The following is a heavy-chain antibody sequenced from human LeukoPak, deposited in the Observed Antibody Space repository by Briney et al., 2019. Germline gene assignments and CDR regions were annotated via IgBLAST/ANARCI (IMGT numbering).Heavy chain of an antibody. J-gene: IGHJ4*02. D-gene: IGHD2-2*01. CDR3: AKDRPSEGYCSSTSCYPDY. CDR1: GFTFSSYA. CDR2: ISGSGGST. Sequence: PGGSLRLSCAASGFTFSSYAMSWVRQAPGKGLEWVSAISGSGGSTYYADSVKGRFTISRDNSKNTLYLQMNSLRAEDTAVYYCAKDRPSEGYCSSTSCYPDYWGQGTLVTVSS. V-gene: IGHV3-23*01.